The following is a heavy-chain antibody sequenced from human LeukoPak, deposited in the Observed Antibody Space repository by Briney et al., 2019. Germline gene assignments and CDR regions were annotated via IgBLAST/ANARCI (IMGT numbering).Heavy chain of an antibody. CDR3: ANSNDYGDYYDAFDI. Sequence: PGRSLRLSCAASGFTFDDYAMHWVRQAPGKGLEWVSGISWNSGSIGYADSVKGRFTISRDNAKNSLYLQMNSLRAEDTAVYYCANSNDYGDYYDAFDIWGQGTMVTVSS. CDR1: GFTFDDYA. J-gene: IGHJ3*02. V-gene: IGHV3-9*01. CDR2: ISWNSGSI. D-gene: IGHD4-17*01.